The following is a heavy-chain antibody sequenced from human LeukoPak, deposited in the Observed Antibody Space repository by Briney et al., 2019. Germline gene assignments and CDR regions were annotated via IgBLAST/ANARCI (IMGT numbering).Heavy chain of an antibody. Sequence: SVKVSCKASGGTFSSYAISWVRQAPGHGLEWMGGIIPIFGTANYAQKFQGRVTITADESTSTAYMELSSLRSEDTAVYYCARDEVAVAGVLDYWGQGTLVTVSS. D-gene: IGHD6-19*01. V-gene: IGHV1-69*01. CDR3: ARDEVAVAGVLDY. CDR2: IIPIFGTA. CDR1: GGTFSSYA. J-gene: IGHJ4*02.